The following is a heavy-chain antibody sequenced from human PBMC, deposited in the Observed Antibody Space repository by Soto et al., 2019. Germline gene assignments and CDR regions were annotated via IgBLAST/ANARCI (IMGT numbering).Heavy chain of an antibody. CDR3: AREPSGYCRSTSCYTDNYYYYGMDV. V-gene: IGHV1-2*02. Sequence: ASVEVSCKASGYTFTGYYMHWVRQAPGQGLEWMEWINPNSGGTTCAQKFQGRVTLTRDTSISTAYMELSRLRSDDTAVYYCAREPSGYCRSTSCYTDNYYYYGMDVWGQGTTVTV. D-gene: IGHD2-2*02. J-gene: IGHJ6*02. CDR1: GYTFTGYY. CDR2: INPNSGGT.